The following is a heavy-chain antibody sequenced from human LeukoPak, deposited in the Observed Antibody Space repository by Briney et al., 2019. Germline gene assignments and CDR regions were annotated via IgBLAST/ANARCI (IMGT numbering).Heavy chain of an antibody. J-gene: IGHJ3*02. CDR2: IIPIFGTA. Sequence: SVTVSCKASGGTFSSYAISWVRQAPGQGLEWMGGIIPIFGTANYAQKFQGRVTITADESTSTAYMELSSLRSEDTAVYYCAREATMVRGSAFDIWGQGTMVTVSS. CDR1: GGTFSSYA. CDR3: AREATMVRGSAFDI. V-gene: IGHV1-69*13. D-gene: IGHD3-10*01.